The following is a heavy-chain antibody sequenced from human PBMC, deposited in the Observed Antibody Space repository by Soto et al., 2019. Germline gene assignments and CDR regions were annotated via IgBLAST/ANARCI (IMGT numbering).Heavy chain of an antibody. V-gene: IGHV1-69*13. CDR3: ARGADSGSYHYYYYGMAV. D-gene: IGHD3-10*01. CDR2: IIPIFGTA. J-gene: IGHJ6*02. CDR1: GGTFSSYA. Sequence: ASVKVSCKASGGTFSSYAISWVRQAPGQGLEWMGGIIPIFGTANYAQKFQGRVTITADESTSTAYMELSSLRSEDTAVYYCARGADSGSYHYYYYGMAVWGQGTTVTVSS.